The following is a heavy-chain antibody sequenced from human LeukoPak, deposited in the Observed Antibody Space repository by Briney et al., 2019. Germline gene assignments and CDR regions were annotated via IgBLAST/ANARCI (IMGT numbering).Heavy chain of an antibody. V-gene: IGHV4-31*03. Sequence: SETLFLTCSVSGDSICSGWDDWGWIRQHPGKGLEWIGYIYYSGSTSYNPSLKSRVTISIDTSKSQFSLNLSSVTAADTAVYYCARCGPTGGWYYFDCWGQGALVTVSS. CDR3: ARCGPTGGWYYFDC. J-gene: IGHJ4*02. D-gene: IGHD2-8*02. CDR1: GDSICSGWDD. CDR2: IYYSGST.